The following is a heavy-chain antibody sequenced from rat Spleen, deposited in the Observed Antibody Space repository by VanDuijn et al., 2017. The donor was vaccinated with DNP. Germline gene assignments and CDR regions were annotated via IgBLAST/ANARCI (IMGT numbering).Heavy chain of an antibody. D-gene: IGHD4-1*01. CDR2: ISTGGGNT. V-gene: IGHV5S13*01. CDR3: ATTRGYYFDY. Sequence: EVQLVESGGGLVQPGRSLKLSCAASGFTFSDYNMAWVRQAPKKGLEWVATISTGGGNTYYRDSVKGRFTISRDNAKNTQYLQMDSLRSEDTATYYCATTRGYYFDYWGQGVMVTVSS. J-gene: IGHJ2*01. CDR1: GFTFSDYN.